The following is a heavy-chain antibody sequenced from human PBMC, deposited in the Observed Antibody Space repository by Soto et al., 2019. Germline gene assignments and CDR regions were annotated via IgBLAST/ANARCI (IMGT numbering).Heavy chain of an antibody. J-gene: IGHJ5*02. Sequence: ASVKVSCKASGYTFTGYYMHWVRQAPGQGLEWMGGINPNSGGPNYAQKFQGRVTMTKDTSTNTAYMEMSSLTSEDTAVYYCAAQPTYFDFWSDYPPWFDPWGQGTLVTVSS. CDR1: GYTFTGYY. D-gene: IGHD3-3*01. CDR3: AAQPTYFDFWSDYPPWFDP. V-gene: IGHV1-2*02. CDR2: INPNSGGP.